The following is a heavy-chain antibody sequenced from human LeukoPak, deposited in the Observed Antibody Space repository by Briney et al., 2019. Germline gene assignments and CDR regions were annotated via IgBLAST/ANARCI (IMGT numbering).Heavy chain of an antibody. CDR3: ARRTGTTATTNTGAFDY. CDR2: IYYSGNT. J-gene: IGHJ4*02. CDR1: GGSISNSPYH. V-gene: IGHV4-39*07. D-gene: IGHD4-17*01. Sequence: PSETLSLTCSVSGGSISNSPYHWGWIRQPPGKGLEWLGTIYYSGNTYYSPSLKSRLSISVDTSKNQFSLRLSSVTAADTAIYYCARRTGTTATTNTGAFDYWGQGTLVTVSS.